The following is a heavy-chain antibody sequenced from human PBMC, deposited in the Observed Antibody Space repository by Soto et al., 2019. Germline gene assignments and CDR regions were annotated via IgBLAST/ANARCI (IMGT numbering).Heavy chain of an antibody. J-gene: IGHJ6*02. D-gene: IGHD5-18*01. Sequence: QVQLVQSGAEVKKPGASVKVSCKASGYTFTSYGISWVRQAPGQGLEWLGWISAYNGNTNYAQKLQGRVTMTTDTSTSTAYMELRSLRSDYTAVDYCARALGGYSYGAAWYDYGMDVWGQGTTVTVSS. CDR1: GYTFTSYG. V-gene: IGHV1-18*01. CDR3: ARALGGYSYGAAWYDYGMDV. CDR2: ISAYNGNT.